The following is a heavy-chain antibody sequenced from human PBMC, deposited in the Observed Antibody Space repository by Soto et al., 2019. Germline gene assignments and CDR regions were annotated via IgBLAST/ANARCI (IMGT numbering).Heavy chain of an antibody. J-gene: IGHJ3*02. D-gene: IGHD3-22*01. CDR2: IKQDGSEK. V-gene: IGHV3-7*04. CDR1: GFTFTNAW. Sequence: GGSLRLSCAASGFTFTNAWMSWVRQAPGKGLEWVANIKQDGSEKWYVDSVKGRFTISRDNAKNSLYLQMNSLRAEDTAVYFCARGDYYDTSGPFSDAFDIWGQGTMVTVSS. CDR3: ARGDYYDTSGPFSDAFDI.